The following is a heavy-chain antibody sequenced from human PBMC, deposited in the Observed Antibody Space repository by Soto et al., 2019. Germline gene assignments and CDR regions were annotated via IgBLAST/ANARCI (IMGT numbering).Heavy chain of an antibody. V-gene: IGHV3-23*01. J-gene: IGHJ6*02. CDR3: AKAGGSTWDYGMDV. D-gene: IGHD2-15*01. CDR1: GFTFSRHA. CDR2: ISGSGHSA. Sequence: EVQLLESGGGLVQPGGSLRLSCAASGFTFSRHAMSWVRQAPGKGLEWVSAISGSGHSAYHADSVKGRFTISRDNSKNTLYLQMNSLRAEDTALYYCAKAGGSTWDYGMDVWGQGTTVTVSS.